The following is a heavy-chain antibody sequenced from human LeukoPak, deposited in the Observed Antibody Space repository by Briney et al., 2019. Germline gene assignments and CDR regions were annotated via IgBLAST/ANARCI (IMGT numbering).Heavy chain of an antibody. CDR3: ASLEYGSGSYYRDDAFDI. J-gene: IGHJ3*02. V-gene: IGHV1-2*02. CDR2: INPNSGGT. D-gene: IGHD3-10*01. CDR1: GYTFTGHY. Sequence: GASVKVSCKASGYTFTGHYMHWVRQAPGQGLEWMGWINPNSGGTNYAQKFQGRVTMIRDTSISTAYMELSRLRSDDTAVYYCASLEYGSGSYYRDDAFDIWGQGTMVTVSS.